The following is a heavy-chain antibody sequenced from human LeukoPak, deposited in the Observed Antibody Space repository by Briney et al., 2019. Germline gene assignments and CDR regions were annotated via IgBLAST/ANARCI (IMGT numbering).Heavy chain of an antibody. CDR3: AKDPIGSGYWFDY. V-gene: IGHV3-23*01. CDR2: ISGSGGST. J-gene: IGHJ4*02. Sequence: GGSLRLSCAATGCTFSTYAMSWVRQAPGKGLEWVSSISGSGGSTYYADSVKGRFTISRDNSKNTLYLQMNSLRADDTAVYYCAKDPIGSGYWFDYWGQGTLVTVSS. D-gene: IGHD3-22*01. CDR1: GCTFSTYA.